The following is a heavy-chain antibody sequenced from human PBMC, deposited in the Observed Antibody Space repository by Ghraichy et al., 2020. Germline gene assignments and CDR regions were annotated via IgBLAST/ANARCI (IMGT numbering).Heavy chain of an antibody. J-gene: IGHJ3*02. D-gene: IGHD2/OR15-2a*01. CDR3: ARDHKSMGGLI. CDR1: GFTFSSYW. CDR2: IKRDGSEK. Sequence: ETLSLTCAASGFTFSSYWMSWVRQAPGKGLEWVANIKRDGSEKYYVDSVKGRFTVSRDNAKNSLYLQMNSLRAEDTAVYYCARDHKSMGGLIWGQGTMVTVPS. V-gene: IGHV3-7*01.